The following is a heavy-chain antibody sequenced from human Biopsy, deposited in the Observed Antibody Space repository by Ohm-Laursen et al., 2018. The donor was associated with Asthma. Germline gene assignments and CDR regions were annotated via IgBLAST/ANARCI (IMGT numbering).Heavy chain of an antibody. CDR3: ARGYSGSDRIVYYYSGLEV. CDR1: GDSFSNYS. V-gene: IGHV1-69*13. J-gene: IGHJ6*02. Sequence: GPSVSAVYQASGDSFSNYSISWARQAPGHGRGWMGGLIPVLGTPDHAQMFEGRVSITADESTSTDYMKLSSLSSEDTAVYYCARGYSGSDRIVYYYSGLEVWGQGTTVTVSS. CDR2: LIPVLGTP. D-gene: IGHD5-12*01.